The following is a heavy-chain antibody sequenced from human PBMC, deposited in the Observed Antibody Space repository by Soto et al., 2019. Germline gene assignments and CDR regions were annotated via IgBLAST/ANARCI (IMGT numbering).Heavy chain of an antibody. V-gene: IGHV4-4*02. CDR3: ARCYGSGSSYYYYYGMDV. CDR1: VGSSSSSNW. D-gene: IGHD3-10*01. J-gene: IGHJ6*02. Sequence: ETLSLTCAVSVGSSSSSNWWSCVRQPPGKGLEWIGEIYHSWSTNYNPSLKSRVTISVDKSKNQFSLKLSSVTAADTAVYYCARCYGSGSSYYYYYGMDVWGQGTTVTVSS. CDR2: IYHSWST.